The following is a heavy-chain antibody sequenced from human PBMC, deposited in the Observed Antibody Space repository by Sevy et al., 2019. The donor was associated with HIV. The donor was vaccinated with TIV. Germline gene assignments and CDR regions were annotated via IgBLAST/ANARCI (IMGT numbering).Heavy chain of an antibody. CDR2: IKSKTDGETT. V-gene: IGHV3-15*01. J-gene: IGHJ2*01. Sequence: GGSLRLSCAASGLTFSNAWMTWVRQAPGKGLEWVGRIKSKTDGETTDYAAPVKGRFTISRDDSKNTLYLQMNSLKTEDTAVYYCTTKSNFWSGYQYFDLWGRGTLVTVSS. CDR1: GLTFSNAW. CDR3: TTKSNFWSGYQYFDL. D-gene: IGHD3-3*01.